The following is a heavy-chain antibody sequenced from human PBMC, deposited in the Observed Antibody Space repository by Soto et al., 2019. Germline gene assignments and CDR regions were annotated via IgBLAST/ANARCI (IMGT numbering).Heavy chain of an antibody. Sequence: SETLSLTCTVSGGSISSGGYYWSWIRHHPGKGLEWIGYIYYIGSTYYNPSLESRVTISVDTSKNQFSLKLSSVTAADTAVYYCARGSHSSCPRNWFDPWGQGTAVTVYS. J-gene: IGHJ5*02. V-gene: IGHV4-31*03. CDR1: GGSISSGGYY. D-gene: IGHD6-6*01. CDR3: ARGSHSSCPRNWFDP. CDR2: IYYIGST.